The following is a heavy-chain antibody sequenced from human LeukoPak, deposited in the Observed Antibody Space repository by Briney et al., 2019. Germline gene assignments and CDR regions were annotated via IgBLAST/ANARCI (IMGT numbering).Heavy chain of an antibody. CDR1: GFTFSSYE. CDR2: ISSSGSTI. V-gene: IGHV3-48*03. Sequence: PGGSLRLSCAASGFTFSSYEMNWVRQAPGKGLEWVSYISSSGSTIYYADSVKGRFTISRDNAKNSLYLQMNSLRAEDTAVYYCAKADPDSSGYYYDYWGQGTLVTVSS. J-gene: IGHJ4*02. CDR3: AKADPDSSGYYYDY. D-gene: IGHD3-22*01.